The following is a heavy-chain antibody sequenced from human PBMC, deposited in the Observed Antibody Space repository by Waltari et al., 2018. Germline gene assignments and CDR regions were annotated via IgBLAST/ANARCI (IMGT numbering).Heavy chain of an antibody. CDR2: IYYSGST. D-gene: IGHD6-13*01. J-gene: IGHJ6*02. Sequence: QVQLQESGPGLVKPAETLSLTCNVSVVSISVYYWSWIRQLPGKGLGCLGYIYYSGSTSSHPSLTSRVPISVDTSKTQSSLKLSSVTAADTAVYYCARLRLQQYYYYGMHVWGQGTTVTVSS. CDR1: VVSISVYY. V-gene: IGHV4-59*08. CDR3: ARLRLQQYYYYGMHV.